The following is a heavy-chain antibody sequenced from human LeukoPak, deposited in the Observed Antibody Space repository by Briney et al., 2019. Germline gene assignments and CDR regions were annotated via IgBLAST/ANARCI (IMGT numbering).Heavy chain of an antibody. CDR2: IYYSGST. J-gene: IGHJ4*02. CDR3: ASGSSTPVDY. D-gene: IGHD3-10*01. V-gene: IGHV4-59*08. CDR1: GGSISSYY. Sequence: SETLSLTCTVSGGSISSYYWSWIRQPPGKGLEWIGYIYYSGSTNYNPSLKSRVTISIDTSKNQFSLKLSSVTAADTAVYYCASGSSTPVDYWGQGTLVTVSS.